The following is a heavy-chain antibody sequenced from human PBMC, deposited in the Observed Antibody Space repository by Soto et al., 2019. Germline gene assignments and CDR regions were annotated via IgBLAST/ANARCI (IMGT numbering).Heavy chain of an antibody. Sequence: QVQLVESGGGVVQPGRSLRLSCAASGFTFSSYGMHWVRQAPGKGLEWVAVIWYDGSNKYYADSVKGRFTISRDNXXXXXXXXMNSLRAEDTAVYYCARDTVAGHVGIDYWGQGTLVTVSS. CDR3: ARDTVAGHVGIDY. CDR2: IWYDGSNK. J-gene: IGHJ4*02. D-gene: IGHD6-19*01. CDR1: GFTFSSYG. V-gene: IGHV3-33*01.